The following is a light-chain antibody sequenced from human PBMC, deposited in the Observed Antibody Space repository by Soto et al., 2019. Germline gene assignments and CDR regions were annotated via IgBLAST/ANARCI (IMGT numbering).Light chain of an antibody. CDR1: SSDVGGYDY. CDR3: SSFGGNIRV. Sequence: QSVLTQPASVSGSPGQSITISCTGTSSDVGGYDYVSWYQQYPGKAPKLMIYEVSNRPSGVSNRFSGSKSGNTASLTISGLQAEDEADYYCSSFGGNIRVFGGGTKLTVL. CDR2: EVS. J-gene: IGLJ2*01. V-gene: IGLV2-14*01.